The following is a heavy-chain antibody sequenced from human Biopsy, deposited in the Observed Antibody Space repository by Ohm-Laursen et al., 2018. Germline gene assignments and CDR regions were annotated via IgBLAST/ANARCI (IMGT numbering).Heavy chain of an antibody. CDR3: AKIHCSGGSCYPNAFDM. CDR1: GLIFADYA. D-gene: IGHD2-15*01. V-gene: IGHV3-9*01. CDR2: ISWNSVGI. J-gene: IGHJ3*02. Sequence: SLRLSCAASGLIFADYAMHWVRQAPGKGLEWVSGISWNSVGIGYADSVKGRFTISRDNAKNFLYLEMNNLRPEDTALYYCAKIHCSGGSCYPNAFDMWGHGTRVTVS.